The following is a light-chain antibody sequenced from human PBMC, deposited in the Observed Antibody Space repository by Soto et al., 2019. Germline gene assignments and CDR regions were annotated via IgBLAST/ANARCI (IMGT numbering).Light chain of an antibody. Sequence: EIVLTQSPATRSLSPGERATLSCRARQSVSSYLAWYQQKPGQAPRLRIYDASNMATGIPARFSGSGSGTDFTLTISSLEPEDFAVYYCQQRSNWLLTFGGGTKVEIK. V-gene: IGKV3-11*01. CDR3: QQRSNWLLT. CDR2: DAS. J-gene: IGKJ4*01. CDR1: QSVSSY.